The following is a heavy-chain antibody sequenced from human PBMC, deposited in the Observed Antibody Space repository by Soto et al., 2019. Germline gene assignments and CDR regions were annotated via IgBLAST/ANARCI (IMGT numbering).Heavy chain of an antibody. J-gene: IGHJ6*02. CDR2: IYHSGST. CDR3: ARRRGFPYYYGMDF. CDR1: GGSISSGGYS. Sequence: QLQLQESGSGLVKPSQTLSLTCAVSGGSISSGGYSWSWIRQPPGKGLEWIGYIYHSGSTYYNPSLKSRVTISVDRSKNQFSLKLSSVTAADTAVYYCARRRGFPYYYGMDFWGQGTTVTVSS. D-gene: IGHD5-12*01. V-gene: IGHV4-30-2*01.